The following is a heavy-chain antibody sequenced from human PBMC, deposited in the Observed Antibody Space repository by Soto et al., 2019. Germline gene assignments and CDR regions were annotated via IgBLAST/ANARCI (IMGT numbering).Heavy chain of an antibody. CDR1: GFTFSNYG. Sequence: QVQLVESGGGVVQPGRSLRLSCAASGFTFSNYGMHWVRQAPGKGLEWVAVISYHGSDKYYADSVKGRFTISRDNSKNTLYLQMDSLRAEDTAVYSCAKDHLTTTVTTVGYWGQGTLVTVSS. CDR3: AKDHLTTTVTTVGY. D-gene: IGHD4-17*01. CDR2: ISYHGSDK. V-gene: IGHV3-30*18. J-gene: IGHJ4*02.